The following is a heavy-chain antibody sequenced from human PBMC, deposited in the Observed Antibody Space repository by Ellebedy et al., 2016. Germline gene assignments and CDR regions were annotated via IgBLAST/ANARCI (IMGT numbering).Heavy chain of an antibody. CDR2: INGGGGGS. CDR1: GFTFSDYY. D-gene: IGHD3-9*01. Sequence: GESLKISXAASGFTFSDYYMTWVRQAPGKGLEWVATINGGGGGSFHADSVKGRFTISRDNSKNTLFLQMSRLRDEDTAVYYCAKDVTGYYHTTGPWEAFDIWGHGTMVTVSS. J-gene: IGHJ3*02. CDR3: AKDVTGYYHTTGPWEAFDI. V-gene: IGHV3-23*01.